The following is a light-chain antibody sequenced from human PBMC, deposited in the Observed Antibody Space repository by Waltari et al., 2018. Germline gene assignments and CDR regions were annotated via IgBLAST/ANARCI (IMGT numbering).Light chain of an antibody. CDR3: QQSLSAPLA. Sequence: DIQMTQSPSSLSASVGDRVTITCRASRAISNYVNWYQQRPGLAPKLLIYAASTLQGGVPTRFTGSGSGTDFTLTISSLQIEDFATYYCQQSLSAPLAFGGGTRLEI. CDR1: RAISNY. J-gene: IGKJ4*01. CDR2: AAS. V-gene: IGKV1-39*01.